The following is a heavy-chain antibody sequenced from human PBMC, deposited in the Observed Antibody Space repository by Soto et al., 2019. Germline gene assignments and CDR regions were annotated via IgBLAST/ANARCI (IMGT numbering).Heavy chain of an antibody. CDR2: GYHRGNT. Sequence: PXETLSLTCSVSGDSITSSGYDWGWVRQPPGKVLEWIGSGYHRGNTYYNPSLKSRVTISVDTSKNQFSLKLNSLTAADTAIYYCARQHWNYGAFNFWGQGTMVTVSS. CDR1: GDSITSSGYD. CDR3: ARQHWNYGAFNF. V-gene: IGHV4-39*01. J-gene: IGHJ3*01. D-gene: IGHD1-7*01.